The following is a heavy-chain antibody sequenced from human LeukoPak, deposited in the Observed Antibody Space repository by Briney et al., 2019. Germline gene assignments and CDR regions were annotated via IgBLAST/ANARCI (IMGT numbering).Heavy chain of an antibody. CDR2: INPNSGGT. CDR1: GYTFTGYY. Sequence: ASVKVSCKASGYTFTGYYMHWVRQAPGQGLEWMGWINPNSGGTNYAQKFQGRVTMTRDTSISTAYMELSSLRSEDTAVYYCARLLYYGSGRYIFARTGRFDPWGQGTLVTVSS. D-gene: IGHD3-10*01. CDR3: ARLLYYGSGRYIFARTGRFDP. V-gene: IGHV1-2*02. J-gene: IGHJ5*02.